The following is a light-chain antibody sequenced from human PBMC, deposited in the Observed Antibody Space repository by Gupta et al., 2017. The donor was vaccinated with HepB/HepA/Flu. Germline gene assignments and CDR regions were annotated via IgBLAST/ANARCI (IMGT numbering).Light chain of an antibody. Sequence: QSALTQPAAVSGSPGQSITISCSGSSSDVGGYNLVSWYQHHPARAPKLMIYEVRKRPSGVSSCFSGSKAGNTASLTISGRPEEDEADYYCCSDRGGSSWVFGGGTKLTVL. J-gene: IGLJ3*02. CDR3: CSDRGGSSWV. V-gene: IGLV2-23*02. CDR1: SSDVGGYNL. CDR2: EVR.